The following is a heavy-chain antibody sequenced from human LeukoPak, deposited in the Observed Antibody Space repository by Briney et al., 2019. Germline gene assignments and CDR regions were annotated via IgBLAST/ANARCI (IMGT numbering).Heavy chain of an antibody. D-gene: IGHD3-9*01. CDR2: INHSGIT. CDR1: SYSISSGYY. CDR3: GRDRPTGYYDY. J-gene: IGHJ4*02. Sequence: ASETLSLTCTVSSYSISSGYYWGWIRQPPGKGMEWIASINHSGITYYNPSLKSRVTISVDTSKNQFSLKVTSVTAADTAVYYCGRDRPTGYYDYWGQGTLVTVSS. V-gene: IGHV4-38-2*02.